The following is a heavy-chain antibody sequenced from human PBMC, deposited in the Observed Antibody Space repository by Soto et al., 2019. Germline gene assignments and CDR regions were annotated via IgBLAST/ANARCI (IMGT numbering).Heavy chain of an antibody. CDR3: ARDKRYYYDSSGYYAPYYFDY. Sequence: QVPLVQSGAEVKKPGASVKVSCKASGYTFTSYGISWVRQAPGQGLEWMGWISAYNGNTNYAQKLQGRVTMTTDTSTSTAYMELRSLRSDDTAVYYCARDKRYYYDSSGYYAPYYFDYWGQGTLVTVSS. D-gene: IGHD3-22*01. J-gene: IGHJ4*02. V-gene: IGHV1-18*01. CDR2: ISAYNGNT. CDR1: GYTFTSYG.